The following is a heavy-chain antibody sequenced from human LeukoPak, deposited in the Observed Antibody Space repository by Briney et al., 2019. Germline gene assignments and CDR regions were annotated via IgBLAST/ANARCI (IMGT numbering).Heavy chain of an antibody. D-gene: IGHD3-3*01. CDR1: GGSIRSSSYY. CDR2: IYYSGST. CDR3: ARGGRDTSEYYDFWSGSNRLYYYYYMDV. V-gene: IGHV4-39*07. J-gene: IGHJ6*03. Sequence: SETLSLTCTVSGGSIRSSSYYWGWIRQPPGKGLEWIGTIYYSGSTYYNPSLKSRVTISVDTSKNQFSLKLSSVTAADTAVYYCARGGRDTSEYYDFWSGSNRLYYYYYMDVWGKGTTVTVSS.